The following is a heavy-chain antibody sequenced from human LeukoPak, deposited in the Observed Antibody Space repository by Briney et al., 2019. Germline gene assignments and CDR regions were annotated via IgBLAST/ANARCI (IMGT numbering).Heavy chain of an antibody. D-gene: IGHD5-12*01. J-gene: IGHJ3*02. CDR1: GFTFSSYS. CDR3: ARDQDIVATIAAFDI. V-gene: IGHV3-21*01. Sequence: PGGSLRLSCAASGFTFSSYSMNWVRQAPGKGLEWVSSISSSSSYIYYADSVKGRFTISRDNAKNSLYLQMNSLRAEDTAVYYCARDQDIVATIAAFDIWGQGTMVTVSS. CDR2: ISSSSSYI.